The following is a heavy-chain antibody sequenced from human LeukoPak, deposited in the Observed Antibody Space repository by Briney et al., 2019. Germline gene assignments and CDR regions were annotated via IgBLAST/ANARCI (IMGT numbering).Heavy chain of an antibody. CDR2: ISAYNGNT. Sequence: EASVKLSCKASGYTFTSYGISWVRQAPGQGLEWMGWISAYNGNTNYAHNLQGRFTITTDTSTSTAYMQLKSLRADDTAAYYCARADIVVVVAATSDFDYWGQGTLVTVSS. CDR1: GYTFTSYG. J-gene: IGHJ4*02. CDR3: ARADIVVVVAATSDFDY. V-gene: IGHV1-18*01. D-gene: IGHD2-15*01.